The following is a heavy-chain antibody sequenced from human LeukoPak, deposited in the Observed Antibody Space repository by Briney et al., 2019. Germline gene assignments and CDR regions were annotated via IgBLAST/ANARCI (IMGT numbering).Heavy chain of an antibody. J-gene: IGHJ4*02. CDR2: MSGSDGST. D-gene: IGHD3-22*01. Sequence: GGSLRLSCAASGFTFSSYAMSWVRQAPGKGLEWVSAMSGSDGSTFYADSVKGRFTVSSDNSKNSLYLQMKSLRAEDTAVYYCAKHFYDSSGYSRWGQGALVTVSS. CDR1: GFTFSSYA. CDR3: AKHFYDSSGYSR. V-gene: IGHV3-23*01.